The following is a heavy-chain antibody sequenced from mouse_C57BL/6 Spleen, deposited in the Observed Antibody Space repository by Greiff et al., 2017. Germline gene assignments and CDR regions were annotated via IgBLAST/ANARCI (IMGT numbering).Heavy chain of an antibody. J-gene: IGHJ1*03. V-gene: IGHV1-42*01. CDR2: INPSTGGT. Sequence: EVQLQQSGPELVKPGASVKISCKASGYSFTGYYMNWVKQSPEKSLEWIGEINPSTGGTTYNQKFKAKATLTVDKSSSTAYMQLKSLTSEDSAVYYCARVEGYFDVWGTGTTVTVSS. CDR1: GYSFTGYY. CDR3: ARVEGYFDV.